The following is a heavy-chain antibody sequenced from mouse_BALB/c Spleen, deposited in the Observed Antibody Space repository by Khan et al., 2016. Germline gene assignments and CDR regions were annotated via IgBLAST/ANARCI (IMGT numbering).Heavy chain of an antibody. CDR1: GFDFSRYW. J-gene: IGHJ1*01. V-gene: IGHV4-1*02. CDR2: INPDSSTI. CDR3: ACTFWYFDV. Sequence: EVKLLESGGGLVQPGGSLKLSCAASGFDFSRYWMSWVRQAPGKGLERIGEINPDSSTINYTPSLKDKLIISRDNAKNTLYLQMSKVSSDDTALYHCACTFWYFDVWAAGTTVTVSS.